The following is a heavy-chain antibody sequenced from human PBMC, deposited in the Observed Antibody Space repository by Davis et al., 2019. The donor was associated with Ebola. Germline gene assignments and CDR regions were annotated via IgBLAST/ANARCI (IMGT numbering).Heavy chain of an antibody. CDR1: GFTFDDYA. D-gene: IGHD6-19*01. V-gene: IGHV3-7*01. J-gene: IGHJ3*02. CDR3: ARAQWPEAFDI. Sequence: GESLKISCAASGFTFDDYAMSWVRQVPGKGLEWVANIKTDGSEEHYVDSVKGRFTMSRDNAKNSLYLQLDSLRDEDTAVYYCARAQWPEAFDIWGQGTMVTVSS. CDR2: IKTDGSEE.